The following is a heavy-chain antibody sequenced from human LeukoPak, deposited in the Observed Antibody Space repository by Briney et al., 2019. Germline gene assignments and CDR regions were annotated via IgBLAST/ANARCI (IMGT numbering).Heavy chain of an antibody. CDR1: GYTFTGYY. V-gene: IGHV1-69*13. D-gene: IGHD3-3*01. CDR3: ARGMDFWSGYYKSGWFDP. Sequence: GASVKVSCKASGYTFTGYYMHWVRQAPGQGLEWMGGIIPIFGTANYAQKFQGRVTITADESTSTVYMELSSLRSEDTAVYYCARGMDFWSGYYKSGWFDPRGQGTLVTVSS. CDR2: IIPIFGTA. J-gene: IGHJ5*02.